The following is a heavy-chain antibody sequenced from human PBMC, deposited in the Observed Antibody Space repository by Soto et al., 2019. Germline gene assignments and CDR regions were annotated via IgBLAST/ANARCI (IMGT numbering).Heavy chain of an antibody. CDR2: INANSGGT. Sequence: ASVKVSCKTSGSTFPGYYMHWMRQDPGQGLEWMGWINANSGGTKYAQKFQGRVTMTRDTSISTAYMDLSRLTSDDTAMYYCARAGLTTLELATTFWGQGTLVT. D-gene: IGHD1-1*01. CDR1: GSTFPGYY. J-gene: IGHJ4*02. CDR3: ARAGLTTLELATTF. V-gene: IGHV1-2*02.